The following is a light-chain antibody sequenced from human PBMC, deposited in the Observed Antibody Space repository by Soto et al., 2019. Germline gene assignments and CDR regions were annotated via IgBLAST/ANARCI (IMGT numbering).Light chain of an antibody. CDR1: HSVRSSH. CDR3: QHDGTSLT. CDR2: GAS. Sequence: DIGLTQSPGTLSLSPGESVTLSCRASHSVRSSHLAWYQQKPDQAPRRFIYGASRWASGIPDRFSCSGSGTAFTRHISSLQPEDFSVYAWQHDGTSLTCGGGTKVEI. J-gene: IGKJ4*01. V-gene: IGKV3-20*01.